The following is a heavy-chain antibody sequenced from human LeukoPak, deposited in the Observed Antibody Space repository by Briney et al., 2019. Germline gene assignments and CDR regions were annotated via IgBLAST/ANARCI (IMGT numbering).Heavy chain of an antibody. D-gene: IGHD2-2*01. CDR1: GYSFTSYW. CDR3: SRRARYCSSTTCWFDAFDI. Sequence: EESLKISCKGSGYSFTSYWIGWVRQMPGKGLEWMGIIYPGDSDTRYSPSFQGQVTISVDKSISTAYLQWSSLKASDTAMYYCSRRARYCSSTTCWFDAFDIWGQGTMVTVSS. CDR2: IYPGDSDT. V-gene: IGHV5-51*01. J-gene: IGHJ3*02.